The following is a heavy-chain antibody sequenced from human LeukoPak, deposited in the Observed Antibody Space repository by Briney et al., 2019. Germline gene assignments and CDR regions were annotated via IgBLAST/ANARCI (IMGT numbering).Heavy chain of an antibody. CDR2: IIPIFGTA. V-gene: IGHV1-69*01. J-gene: IGHJ6*03. D-gene: IGHD6-13*01. CDR3: ARGFAGTDADYYMDV. CDR1: GGTFSSYA. Sequence: SSVKVSCKASGGTFSSYAISWVRQAPGQGLEWMGGIIPIFGTANYAQKFQGRVTITADESTSTAYMELSSLRSEDTAVYYCARGFAGTDADYYMDVWGKGTTVTVSS.